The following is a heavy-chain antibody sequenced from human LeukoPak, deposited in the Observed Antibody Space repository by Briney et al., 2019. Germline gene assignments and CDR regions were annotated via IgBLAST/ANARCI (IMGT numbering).Heavy chain of an antibody. CDR3: ASGYSYGRWFDP. CDR1: GGSISSSSYY. CDR2: IYYSGST. Sequence: SETLSLTCTVSGGSISSSSYYWGWIRRPPGKGLEWIGSIYYSGSTYYNPSLKSRVTISVDTSKNQFSLKLSSVTAADTAVYYCASGYSYGRWFDPWGQGTLVTVSS. V-gene: IGHV4-39*07. J-gene: IGHJ5*02. D-gene: IGHD5-18*01.